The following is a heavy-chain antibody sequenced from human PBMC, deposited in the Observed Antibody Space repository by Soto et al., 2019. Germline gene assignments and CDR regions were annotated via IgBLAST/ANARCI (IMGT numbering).Heavy chain of an antibody. J-gene: IGHJ4*02. V-gene: IGHV3-23*01. D-gene: IGHD3-3*01. Sequence: PGGSLRLSCAASGFTFSSYAMSCVRQAPGKGLEWVSAISGSGGSTYYADSVKGRFTISRDNSKNTLYLQMNSLRAEDTAVYYCARHRYDFWSPTFDYWGQGTLVTVSS. CDR2: ISGSGGST. CDR3: ARHRYDFWSPTFDY. CDR1: GFTFSSYA.